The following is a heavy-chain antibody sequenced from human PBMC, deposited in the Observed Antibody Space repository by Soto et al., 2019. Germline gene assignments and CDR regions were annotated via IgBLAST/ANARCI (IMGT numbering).Heavy chain of an antibody. CDR2: INNRGDDI. J-gene: IGHJ5*02. CDR3: ARDMSYGDFGRNWFDP. Sequence: QLQLVESGGGLVKPGGSLRLSCAASGFTFNDFYMIWFRQAPGRGLEWLAYINNRGDDIYYADSVRGHFTISRDNGKNSLYLQMNSLRVEDTALYFCARDMSYGDFGRNWFDPWGRGTPVTVSA. CDR1: GFTFNDFY. D-gene: IGHD2-21*02. V-gene: IGHV3-11*01.